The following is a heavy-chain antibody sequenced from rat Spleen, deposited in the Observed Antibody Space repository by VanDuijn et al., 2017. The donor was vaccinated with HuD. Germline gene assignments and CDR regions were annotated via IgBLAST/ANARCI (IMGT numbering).Heavy chain of an antibody. CDR2: ISYDGGST. Sequence: EVQLVESGGGLVQPGRSLKLSCAASGFTFSDYNMAWVRQAPKKGLEWVAYISYDGGSTYYRDPVKGRFTISRDNAKSTLYLQMDSLRSEDTATYYCATTPSRAFDYWGQGVMVSVSS. J-gene: IGHJ2*01. V-gene: IGHV5-7*01. CDR3: ATTPSRAFDY. D-gene: IGHD3-1*01. CDR1: GFTFSDYN.